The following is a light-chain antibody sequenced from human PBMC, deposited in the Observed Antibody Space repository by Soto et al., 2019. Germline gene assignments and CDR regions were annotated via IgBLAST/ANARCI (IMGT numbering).Light chain of an antibody. CDR1: QEISNY. V-gene: IGKV1-33*01. CDR2: DAS. CDR3: QQYDNIPRT. J-gene: IGKJ1*01. Sequence: DIQMTQSPSSLSASVGDRVTITCQASQEISNYLNWYQQKAGKAPKLLIYDASNLETGVPSRFSGSGSGTDFTFTTSSLQPEDIATYYCQQYDNIPRTFGQGTKVEIK.